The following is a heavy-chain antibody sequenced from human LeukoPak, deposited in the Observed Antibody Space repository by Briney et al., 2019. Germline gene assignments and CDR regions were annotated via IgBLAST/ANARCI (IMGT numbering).Heavy chain of an antibody. CDR3: ARAETTVMDWFDP. Sequence: SVKVSCKASGGTFSNYAINWVRQAPGQGLEWMGGIIPIFGTANYEQKFQGRVTITADESTSTAYMELSSLRSEDTAVYYCARAETTVMDWFDPWGQGTLVTVSS. J-gene: IGHJ5*02. CDR1: GGTFSNYA. D-gene: IGHD4-17*01. CDR2: IIPIFGTA. V-gene: IGHV1-69*13.